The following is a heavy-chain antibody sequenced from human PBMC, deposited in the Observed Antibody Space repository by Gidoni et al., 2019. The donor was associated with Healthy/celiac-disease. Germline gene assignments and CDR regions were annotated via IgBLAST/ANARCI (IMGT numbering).Heavy chain of an antibody. CDR3: AREEGDSGYGLDAFDI. CDR1: GFTFSSYS. CDR2: ISSSSSTI. Sequence: EVQLVESVGGLVRPGGSLRLSCAASGFTFSSYSMNWVRQAPGKGLEWVSYISSSSSTIYYADSVKGRFTISRDNAKNSLYLQMNSLRDEDTAVYYCAREEGDSGYGLDAFDIWGQGTMVTVSS. V-gene: IGHV3-48*02. D-gene: IGHD5-12*01. J-gene: IGHJ3*02.